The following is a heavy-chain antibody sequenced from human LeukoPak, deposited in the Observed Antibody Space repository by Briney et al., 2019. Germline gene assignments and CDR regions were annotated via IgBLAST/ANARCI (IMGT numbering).Heavy chain of an antibody. Sequence: GESLKISCKGSGCSFTSYWIGWVRQMPGKGLEWMGIIYPGDSDTRYSPSFQGQVTISADKSISTAYLQWSSLKASDTAMYNCTTYGIAARLSLPPYYYSYYCMFVWGKGNTVTVSS. V-gene: IGHV5-51*01. CDR3: TTYGIAARLSLPPYYYSYYCMFV. J-gene: IGHJ6*03. CDR2: IYPGDSDT. D-gene: IGHD6-6*01. CDR1: GCSFTSYW.